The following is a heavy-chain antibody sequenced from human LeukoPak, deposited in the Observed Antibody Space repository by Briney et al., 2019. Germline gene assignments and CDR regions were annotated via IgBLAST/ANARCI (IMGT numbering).Heavy chain of an antibody. CDR1: GYTFTGYY. CDR2: VNPHSGGT. D-gene: IGHD4-17*01. J-gene: IGHJ2*01. CDR3: ARGLLAGDYVNWYFDL. Sequence: ASVKVSCKASGYTFTGYYIHWVRQAPGHGLEWMGWVNPHSGGTNYAQKFQGRVTMTRDTSISTAYMELSSLRSDDTAVYYCARGLLAGDYVNWYFDLWGRGALVTVSS. V-gene: IGHV1-2*02.